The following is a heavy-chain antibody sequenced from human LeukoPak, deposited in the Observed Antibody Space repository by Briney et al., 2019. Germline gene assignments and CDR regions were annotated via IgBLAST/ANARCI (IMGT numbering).Heavy chain of an antibody. D-gene: IGHD2-15*01. J-gene: IGHJ4*02. CDR2: ISGDGGST. Sequence: GGSLRLSCAASGFTFNNYAMHWVRQAPGKGLEWVSLISGDGGSTYYADSVRGRFTISRDSSKNSLYLQMNSLRTEDTAMYYCAKGGYRSGGSCYPGFDYWGQGTLVTVSS. CDR1: GFTFNNYA. V-gene: IGHV3-43*02. CDR3: AKGGYRSGGSCYPGFDY.